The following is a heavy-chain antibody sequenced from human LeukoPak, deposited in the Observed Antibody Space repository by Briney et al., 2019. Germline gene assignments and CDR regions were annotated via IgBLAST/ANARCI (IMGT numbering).Heavy chain of an antibody. CDR1: GYTFTSYY. CDR2: INPSGGST. Sequence: ASVKVSCKASGYTFTSYYIHWVRQAPGQGLEWMGKINPSGGSTSYAQKFQGRVTMTTDTSTSTAYMELRSLRSDDTAVYYCARDPARYSYGSLPEYWGQGTLVTVSS. CDR3: ARDPARYSYGSLPEY. V-gene: IGHV1-46*01. J-gene: IGHJ4*02. D-gene: IGHD5-18*01.